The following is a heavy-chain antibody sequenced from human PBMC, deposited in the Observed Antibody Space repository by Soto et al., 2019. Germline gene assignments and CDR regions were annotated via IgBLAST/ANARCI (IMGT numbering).Heavy chain of an antibody. Sequence: ASVKVSCKASGYTFTSYYMHWVRQAPGQELEWMGIINPSGGSTSYAQKFQGRVTMTRDTSTSTVYMELSSLRSEDTAVYYCARGKNYYVFLSGYSAYYYYGMVFWGQGTTVTVSS. CDR1: GYTFTSYY. J-gene: IGHJ6*02. CDR2: INPSGGST. D-gene: IGHD3-3*01. V-gene: IGHV1-46*01. CDR3: ARGKNYYVFLSGYSAYYYYGMVF.